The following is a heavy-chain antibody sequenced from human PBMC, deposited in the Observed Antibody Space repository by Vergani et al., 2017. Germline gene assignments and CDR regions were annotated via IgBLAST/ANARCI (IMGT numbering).Heavy chain of an antibody. J-gene: IGHJ3*02. CDR1: GFTFSSYA. Sequence: EVQLLESGGGLVQPGGSLRLSCAASGFTFSSYAMSWVRQAPGKGLEWVSAISGSGGSTYYADSVKGRFTISRDNSKNTLYLQMNSLRAEDTAVYYCAKDLRHIVAVIAIPGDAFDIWGQGTMVTVSS. CDR2: ISGSGGST. CDR3: AKDLRHIVAVIAIPGDAFDI. D-gene: IGHD2-21*01. V-gene: IGHV3-23*01.